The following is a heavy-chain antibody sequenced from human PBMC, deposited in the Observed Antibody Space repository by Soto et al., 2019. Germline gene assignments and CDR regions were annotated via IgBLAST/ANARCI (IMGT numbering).Heavy chain of an antibody. V-gene: IGHV4-59*01. J-gene: IGHJ6*02. D-gene: IGHD1-20*01. CDR3: ARYKSNYDYGMDV. Sequence: SVTLSLTCTVSGGSISSYYWSWIRQPPGKGLEWIGYIYYSGITNYNPSLKSRVTISVDTSKNQFSLKLSSVTAADTAVYYCARYKSNYDYGMDVWGQGTTVTVS. CDR2: IYYSGIT. CDR1: GGSISSYY.